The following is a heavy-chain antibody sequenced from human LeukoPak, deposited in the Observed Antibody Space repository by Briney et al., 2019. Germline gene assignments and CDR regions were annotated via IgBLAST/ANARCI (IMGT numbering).Heavy chain of an antibody. D-gene: IGHD3-9*01. CDR1: GYTFTSYY. J-gene: IGHJ4*02. CDR3: ASGDYDILTGYLDY. Sequence: ASVKVSCKASGYTFTSYYMHWVRQAPGQGLEWMGGIIPIFGTANYAQKFQGRVTITADESTSTAYVELSSLRSEDTAVYYCASGDYDILTGYLDYWGQGTLVTVSS. CDR2: IIPIFGTA. V-gene: IGHV1-69*13.